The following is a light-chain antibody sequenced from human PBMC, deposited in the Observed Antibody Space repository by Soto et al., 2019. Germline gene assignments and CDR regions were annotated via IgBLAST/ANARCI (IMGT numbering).Light chain of an antibody. J-gene: IGKJ4*01. CDR1: QSLNSD. CDR3: QQYNSWPLT. Sequence: ETVMTQSPATLSMSPGERATLSCRASQSLNSDLAWYQQKPGQAPRLLIYGASTRATGIPGRFSGSGSGTEFTLTISSLQSEDFAAYYCQQYNSWPLTFGGGTKVDIK. V-gene: IGKV3-15*01. CDR2: GAS.